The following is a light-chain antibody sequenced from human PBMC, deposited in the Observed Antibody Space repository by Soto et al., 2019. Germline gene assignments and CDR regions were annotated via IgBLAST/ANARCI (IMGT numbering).Light chain of an antibody. CDR2: DAS. CDR1: QSISSW. CDR3: QQYNSHPWT. Sequence: DIQMTQSPSTLSASVGDRVTITCRARQSISSWLAWYQQKPGKAPKLLIYDASSLESGVPSRFSGSGSGTEFTLTISSLQTDDFATYYCQQYNSHPWTFGQGTKVDIK. J-gene: IGKJ1*01. V-gene: IGKV1-5*01.